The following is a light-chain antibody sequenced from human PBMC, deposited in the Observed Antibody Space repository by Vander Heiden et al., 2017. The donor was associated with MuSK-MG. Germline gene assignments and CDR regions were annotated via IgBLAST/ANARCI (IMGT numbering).Light chain of an antibody. Sequence: DIVMTQSPDSLAVSLGERATINCKSSQSVLYSSHNKNYLSWYQQKPGQPPKLLIYWASTRESGVPDRFSGSGSGTDFTLTISSLQAEDVAVYYCQQDDSTPQTFGQGTKVEIK. V-gene: IGKV4-1*01. CDR3: QQDDSTPQT. CDR1: QSVLYSSHNKNY. CDR2: WAS. J-gene: IGKJ1*01.